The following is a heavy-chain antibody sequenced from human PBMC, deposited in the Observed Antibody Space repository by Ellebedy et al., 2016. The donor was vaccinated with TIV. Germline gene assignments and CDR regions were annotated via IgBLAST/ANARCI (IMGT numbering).Heavy chain of an antibody. CDR2: INAGNGNT. V-gene: IGHV1-3*01. CDR3: ASGYCSSTGVCYYYYGMDV. D-gene: IGHD2-2*01. J-gene: IGHJ6*02. CDR1: GYTFTSYA. Sequence: ASVKVSCXASGYTFTSYAMHWVRQAPGQRLEWMGWINAGNGNTKYSQKFQGRVTMTRDTSTSTVYMELSSLRSEDTAVYYCASGYCSSTGVCYYYYGMDVWGQGTTVTVSS.